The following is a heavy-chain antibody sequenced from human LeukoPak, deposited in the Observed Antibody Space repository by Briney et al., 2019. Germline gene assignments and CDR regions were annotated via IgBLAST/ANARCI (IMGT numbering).Heavy chain of an antibody. J-gene: IGHJ5*02. V-gene: IGHV4-59*01. CDR1: GGSISSYY. D-gene: IGHD6-13*01. CDR2: IYYSENT. Sequence: SETLSLTCTVSGGSISSYYWSWIRQPPGKGLEWIGYIYYSENTNYNPSLKSRVTISVDTSKNQFSLKLSSVTAADTAVYYCARAVSSSWYRESWFDPWGQGTLVTVSS. CDR3: ARAVSSSWYRESWFDP.